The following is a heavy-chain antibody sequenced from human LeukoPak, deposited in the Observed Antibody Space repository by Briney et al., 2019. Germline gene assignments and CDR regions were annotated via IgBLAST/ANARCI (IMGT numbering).Heavy chain of an antibody. CDR3: AKASLSGSRLPVYDY. CDR2: IKQDGSEK. D-gene: IGHD1-26*01. J-gene: IGHJ4*02. Sequence: PGGSLRLSCAASGFTFSSYWMSWVRQAPGKGLEWVANIKQDGSEKYYVDSVEGRFTISRDNSKNTLYLQMNSLRAEDTAVYYCAKASLSGSRLPVYDYWGQGTLVTVSS. V-gene: IGHV3-7*03. CDR1: GFTFSSYW.